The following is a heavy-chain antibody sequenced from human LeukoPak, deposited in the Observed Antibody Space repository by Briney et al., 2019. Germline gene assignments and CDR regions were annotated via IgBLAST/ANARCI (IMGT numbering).Heavy chain of an antibody. CDR2: ISSSSSYI. J-gene: IGHJ6*03. Sequence: GGSLRLSCAASGFTFSSYSMNWVRQAPGKGLEWVSSISSSSSYIYYADSVKGRFTISRDNAKNSLYLQMNSLRAEDTAVYYCARDPYSGSYGNYYYYFMDVWGKGTTVTISS. V-gene: IGHV3-21*01. D-gene: IGHD1-26*01. CDR3: ARDPYSGSYGNYYYYFMDV. CDR1: GFTFSSYS.